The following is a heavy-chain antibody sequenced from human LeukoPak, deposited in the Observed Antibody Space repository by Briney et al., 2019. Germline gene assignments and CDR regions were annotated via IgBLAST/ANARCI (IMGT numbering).Heavy chain of an antibody. D-gene: IGHD4-11*01. Sequence: GGSLRLSCAASGFTFSTYSMNWVRQAPGKGLEWVSYIGSRSNTTYYADSVKGRFTISRGNAQNSLFLQMHSLRDEDTAVYYCARDRYGNYDSWGQGTLVTVSS. J-gene: IGHJ5*01. CDR3: ARDRYGNYDS. CDR2: IGSRSNTT. V-gene: IGHV3-48*02. CDR1: GFTFSTYS.